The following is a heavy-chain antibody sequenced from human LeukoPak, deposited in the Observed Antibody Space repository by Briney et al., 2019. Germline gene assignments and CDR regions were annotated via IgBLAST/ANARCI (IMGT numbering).Heavy chain of an antibody. V-gene: IGHV3-74*01. D-gene: IGHD3-3*01. Sequence: GGSLRLSCAASGFTFSNYWMYCVRQAPGKGLVWVSQIKSDGNITNYADSVKGRFTISRDNAKNTLFLQMNSLRAEDTAVYYCGRSGDFWSGSGVAYWGQGTLVTVSS. J-gene: IGHJ4*02. CDR1: GFTFSNYW. CDR2: IKSDGNIT. CDR3: GRSGDFWSGSGVAY.